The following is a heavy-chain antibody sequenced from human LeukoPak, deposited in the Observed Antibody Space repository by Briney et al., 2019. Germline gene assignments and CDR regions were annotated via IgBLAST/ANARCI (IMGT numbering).Heavy chain of an antibody. CDR1: GFSVTNNY. CDR3: TTEGGWSFYFDY. J-gene: IGHJ4*02. CDR2: IKSRTDGGTP. Sequence: KSGGSLRLSCAVSGFSVTNNYMSWVRQAPGKGLEWVGRIKSRTDGGTPDYAAPVKGRFTISRDDSKNTLYLQMNSLKTEDTAVYYCTTEGGWSFYFDYWGQGTLVTVSS. D-gene: IGHD2-15*01. V-gene: IGHV3-15*01.